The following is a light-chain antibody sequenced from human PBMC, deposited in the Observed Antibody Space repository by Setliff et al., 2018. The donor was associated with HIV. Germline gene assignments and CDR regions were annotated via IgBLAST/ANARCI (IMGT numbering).Light chain of an antibody. V-gene: IGLV2-11*01. CDR3: CSYAGSYIHVV. CDR1: SSDVGGYNY. CDR2: DVS. J-gene: IGLJ2*01. Sequence: LTQPRSVSGSPGQSVTISCTGTSSDVGGYNYVSWYQQHPGKAPKLMIYDVSKRPSGVPDRFSGSKSGNTASLTISGLQAEDEADYYCCSYAGSYIHVVFGGGTKGTVL.